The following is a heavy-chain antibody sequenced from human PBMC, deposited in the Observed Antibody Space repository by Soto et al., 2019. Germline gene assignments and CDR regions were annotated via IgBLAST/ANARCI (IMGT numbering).Heavy chain of an antibody. CDR1: GFTFSRFA. CDR3: AKDSLGDYYYYGLDV. D-gene: IGHD2-15*01. V-gene: IGHV3-23*01. Sequence: EVQLLESGGGLVQPGGSLRLSCAASGFTFSRFAMNWVRQAPGKGLEWVSGIGGSGGTTYYADPVKGRFTISRDNSNNTLVLQMNSLRAEDTAVYYCAKDSLGDYYYYGLDVWGQGTTVTVSS. J-gene: IGHJ6*02. CDR2: IGGSGGTT.